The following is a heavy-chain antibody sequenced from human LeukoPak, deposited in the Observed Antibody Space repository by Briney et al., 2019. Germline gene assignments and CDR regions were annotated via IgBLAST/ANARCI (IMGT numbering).Heavy chain of an antibody. D-gene: IGHD3-3*01. V-gene: IGHV3-23*01. J-gene: IGHJ3*02. CDR2: ISGSGGST. CDR1: GFTFSSYD. Sequence: GGSLRLSCAASGFTFSSYDMSWVRQAPGKGLEWVLAISGSGGSTYYADSVKGRFTISRDNSKNTLYLQMNSLRAEDTAVYYCAKERDFWSGYDAFDIWGQGTMVTVSS. CDR3: AKERDFWSGYDAFDI.